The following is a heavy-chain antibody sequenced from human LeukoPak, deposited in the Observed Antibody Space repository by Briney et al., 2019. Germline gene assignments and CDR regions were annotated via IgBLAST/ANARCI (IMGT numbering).Heavy chain of an antibody. CDR3: VAVLVPAAFWHFDV. CDR1: GFPFSQHG. CDR2: IWVDGTRK. D-gene: IGHD2-2*01. J-gene: IGHJ2*01. V-gene: IGHV3-33*01. Sequence: GTSLRLSCAMSGFPFSQHGYHWVRQAPGKGLEWTAVIWVDGTRKYYADSVEGRFTISRDNSKSTLYLQIDSLRPEDTAVYYCVAVLVPAAFWHFDVWGRGTQVTVPS.